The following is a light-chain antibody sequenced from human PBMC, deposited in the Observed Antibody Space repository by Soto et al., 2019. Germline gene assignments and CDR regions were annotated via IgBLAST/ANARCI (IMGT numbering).Light chain of an antibody. V-gene: IGLV1-47*01. CDR3: ATWDDSLNGFYV. CDR1: TSNSGSNY. J-gene: IGLJ1*01. Sequence: QAGLTQPPSASWTPGQGVTISCSGSTSNSGSNYVYWYEQLPGTAPKLLIYRNNQRPSGVADRFSGSKSGSSAALAISGLRSDDEADYFCATWDDSLNGFYVFGTGTKVTVL. CDR2: RNN.